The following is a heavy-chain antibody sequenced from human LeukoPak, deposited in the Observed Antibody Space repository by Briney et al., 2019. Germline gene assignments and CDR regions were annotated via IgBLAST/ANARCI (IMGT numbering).Heavy chain of an antibody. CDR3: TRAIIVALGTGPFDI. D-gene: IGHD6-13*01. CDR1: GFSLSSYT. Sequence: GGSMRLSCAASGFSLSSYTMNWVRLAPGRGLEWVSSIIGTSEMHYADSVKGRFTVSRDNDKNSLFLQLYSLSVEDTAVYYCTRAIIVALGTGPFDIWGQGTVVTVSS. CDR2: IIGTSEM. J-gene: IGHJ3*02. V-gene: IGHV3-21*06.